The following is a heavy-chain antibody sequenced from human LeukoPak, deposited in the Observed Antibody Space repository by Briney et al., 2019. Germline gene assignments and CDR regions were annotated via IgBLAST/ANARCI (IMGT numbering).Heavy chain of an antibody. CDR3: ATQLHAGYSSGWCFDY. CDR1: GFTFSSYG. V-gene: IGHV3-30*03. J-gene: IGHJ4*02. D-gene: IGHD6-19*01. Sequence: GGSLRLSCAASGFTFSSYGMHWVRQAPGKGLEWVAVISYDGSNKYYADSVKGRFTISRDNSKNTLYLQMNSLRAEDTAVYYCATQLHAGYSSGWCFDYWGRGTLVTVSS. CDR2: ISYDGSNK.